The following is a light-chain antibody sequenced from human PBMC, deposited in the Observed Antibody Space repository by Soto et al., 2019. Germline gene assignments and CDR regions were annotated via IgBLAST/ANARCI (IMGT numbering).Light chain of an antibody. J-gene: IGKJ1*01. V-gene: IGKV1-6*01. Sequence: AIQMTQSPSSLSAFVGDRVTITCRASQDIRNELGWNQQKPGKAPKLLIYSASSLQSGVPSRFSGSGSGTHFTLTISSLQPEDFAAYYCLQDHNYPRTFGQGTKVEIK. CDR3: LQDHNYPRT. CDR1: QDIRNE. CDR2: SAS.